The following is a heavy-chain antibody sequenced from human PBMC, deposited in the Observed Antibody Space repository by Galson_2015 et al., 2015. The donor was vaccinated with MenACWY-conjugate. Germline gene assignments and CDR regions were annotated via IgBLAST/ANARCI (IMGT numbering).Heavy chain of an antibody. D-gene: IGHD6-19*01. V-gene: IGHV3-7*01. CDR3: TRAKEQWLSKTFDV. CDR1: GFTFNTHW. Sequence: SLRLSCAASGFTFNTHWMGWVRQAPGAGLQWGANIKPGGSGTYYVDSVKGRFTISRDNARNSLYLHMNNLRAEDTAVYYCTRAKEQWLSKTFDVWGQGTMVTVSS. J-gene: IGHJ3*01. CDR2: IKPGGSGT.